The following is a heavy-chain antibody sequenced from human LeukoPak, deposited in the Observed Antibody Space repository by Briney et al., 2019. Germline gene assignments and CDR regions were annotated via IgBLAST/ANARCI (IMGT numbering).Heavy chain of an antibody. CDR3: AKGLNIIEYTAMDY. J-gene: IGHJ4*02. CDR1: GFTFSSYA. V-gene: IGHV3-23*01. D-gene: IGHD5-18*01. CDR2: ISGSGGST. Sequence: GGSLRLSCAASGFTFSSYAMSRVRQAPGKGLEWVSAISGSGGSTYYADSVKGRFTISRDNSKNTLYLQMNSLRAEDTAVYYCAKGLNIIEYTAMDYWGQGTLVTVSS.